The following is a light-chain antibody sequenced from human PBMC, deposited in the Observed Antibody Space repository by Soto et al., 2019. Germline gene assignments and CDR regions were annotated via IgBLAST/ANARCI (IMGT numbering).Light chain of an antibody. J-gene: IGKJ1*01. Sequence: EIVMTQSPATLSVSPGERATLSCRASQSVSGNLAWYQQKPGQAPRLIYGASTRATGIPARFSGSGSGTEFTLTISSLQSEDFAVYYCQQYNNWPPTFGQGTKVEIK. CDR2: GAS. V-gene: IGKV3D-15*01. CDR3: QQYNNWPPT. CDR1: QSVSGN.